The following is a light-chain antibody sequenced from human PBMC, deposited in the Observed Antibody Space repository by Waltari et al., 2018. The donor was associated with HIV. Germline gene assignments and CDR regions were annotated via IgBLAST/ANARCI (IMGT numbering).Light chain of an antibody. J-gene: IGLJ1*01. CDR1: SRDVGGYNY. CDR3: SSYTSSSTHV. V-gene: IGLV2-14*03. Sequence: QSALTQPASVSASPGQSITISCPGTSRDVGGYNYVSWYRQHPGEAPKVIIYEVNRRPSGVSNRFTTSKSGNTASLAISGLQPEDEADYFCSSYTSSSTHVFGPGTKVTVL. CDR2: EVN.